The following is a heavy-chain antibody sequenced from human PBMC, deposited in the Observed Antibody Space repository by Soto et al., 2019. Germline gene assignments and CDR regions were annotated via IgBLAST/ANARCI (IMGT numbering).Heavy chain of an antibody. Sequence: PVGSLRLSCAASGFTFSSYAMSWVRQAPGKGLEWVSAISGSGGSTYYADSVKGRCTISRDNSKNTLYLQMNSLRAEDTAVYYCAKDSRGGYDYVWGSCMDVWGQGITVTVSS. CDR1: GFTFSSYA. V-gene: IGHV3-23*01. J-gene: IGHJ6*02. CDR2: ISGSGGST. D-gene: IGHD3-16*01. CDR3: AKDSRGGYDYVWGSCMDV.